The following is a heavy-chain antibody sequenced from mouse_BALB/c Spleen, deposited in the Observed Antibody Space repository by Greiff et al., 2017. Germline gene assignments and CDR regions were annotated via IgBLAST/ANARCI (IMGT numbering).Heavy chain of an antibody. D-gene: IGHD1-1*01. CDR2: ISSGSSTI. J-gene: IGHJ3*01. CDR1: GFTFSSFG. V-gene: IGHV5-17*02. Sequence: EVQLVESGGGLVKPGGSRKLSCAASGFTFSSFGMHWVRQAPEKGLEWVAYISSGSSTIYYADTVKGRFTISRDNPKNTLFLQMTSLRSEDTAMYYCARSGYGSSFAYWGQGTLVTVSA. CDR3: ARSGYGSSFAY.